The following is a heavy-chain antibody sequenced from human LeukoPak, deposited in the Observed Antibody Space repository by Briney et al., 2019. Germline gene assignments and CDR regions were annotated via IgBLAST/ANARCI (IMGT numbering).Heavy chain of an antibody. Sequence: ASVKVSCKASGYTFTGYYMHWVRQAPGQGLEWMGWISAYNGNTNYAQKLQGRVTMTTDTSTSTAYMELSSLRSEDTAVYYCATRGRSITMIVVVIPDAFDIWGQGTMVTVSS. J-gene: IGHJ3*02. D-gene: IGHD3-22*01. CDR3: ATRGRSITMIVVVIPDAFDI. V-gene: IGHV1-18*04. CDR1: GYTFTGYY. CDR2: ISAYNGNT.